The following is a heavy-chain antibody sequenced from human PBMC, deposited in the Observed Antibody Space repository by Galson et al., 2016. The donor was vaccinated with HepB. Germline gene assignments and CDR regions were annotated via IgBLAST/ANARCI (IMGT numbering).Heavy chain of an antibody. CDR3: AALGDSGYGYFPSTHFDS. V-gene: IGHV5-51*03. J-gene: IGHJ4*02. CDR2: IYPDDSDT. D-gene: IGHD5-12*01. CDR1: GNIFSARW. Sequence: QSGAEVKEPGESPKISCKVSGNIFSARWIGWVRQMPGKGLEWMGMIYPDDSDTRYSPSSQGPATISADMSITTAYLQWSSLKASDTGMYFCAALGDSGYGYFPSTHFDSWGQGTLVTVSS.